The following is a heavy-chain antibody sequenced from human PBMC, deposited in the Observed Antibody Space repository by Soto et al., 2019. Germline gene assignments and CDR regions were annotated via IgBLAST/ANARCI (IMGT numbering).Heavy chain of an antibody. CDR2: MSYDGSHQ. J-gene: IGHJ4*02. CDR3: AKGGWYTSSSPSDC. V-gene: IGHV3-30*18. Sequence: QVQLVESGGGVVQPGRSLRLSCAASGFTLSGNDMHWVRQAPGKGLEWVAVMSYDGSHQYYADSVKGRFTISRDTSKSTLYLQMNSLRTEDTAVYYCAKGGWYTSSSPSDCWGQGTLVTVSS. D-gene: IGHD6-6*01. CDR1: GFTLSGND.